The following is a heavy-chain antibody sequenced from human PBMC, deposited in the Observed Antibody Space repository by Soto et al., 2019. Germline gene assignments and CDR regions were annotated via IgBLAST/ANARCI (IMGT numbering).Heavy chain of an antibody. D-gene: IGHD3-22*01. V-gene: IGHV1-69*13. CDR3: ARARNDYYDSSGYYGDDAFDI. CDR2: IIPIFGTA. CDR1: GGTFSSYA. J-gene: IGHJ3*02. Sequence: SVKVSCKASGGTFSSYAISWVRQAPGQGLEWMGGIIPIFGTANYAQKFQGRVTITADESTSTAYMELSSLRSEDTAVYYCARARNDYYDSSGYYGDDAFDIWGQGTMVTVSS.